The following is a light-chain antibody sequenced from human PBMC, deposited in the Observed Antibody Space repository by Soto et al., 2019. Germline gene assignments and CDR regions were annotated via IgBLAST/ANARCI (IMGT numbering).Light chain of an antibody. V-gene: IGKV1-5*03. CDR3: QQYNTYPLT. Sequence: DIQMTQSPSTLSASVGDRVTITCRASQSISSWLAWYQQKPGKAPSLLIYKASNLESGVPSRFSGSGSGTEFTLTISSLQPDDFATYYCQQYNTYPLTFGGGTKVDIK. J-gene: IGKJ4*01. CDR2: KAS. CDR1: QSISSW.